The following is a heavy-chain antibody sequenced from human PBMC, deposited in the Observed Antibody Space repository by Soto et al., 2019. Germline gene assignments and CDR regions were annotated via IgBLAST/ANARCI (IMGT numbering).Heavy chain of an antibody. Sequence: ASVKVSCKVSGYTLTELSMHWVRQAPGKGLEWMGGFDPEDGETIYAQKFQGRVTMTEDTSTDTAYMELSSLRSEDTVVYYCATVAPFPRYDSSGYYFDYWGQGTLVTVSS. V-gene: IGHV1-24*01. CDR2: FDPEDGET. CDR1: GYTLTELS. D-gene: IGHD3-22*01. CDR3: ATVAPFPRYDSSGYYFDY. J-gene: IGHJ4*02.